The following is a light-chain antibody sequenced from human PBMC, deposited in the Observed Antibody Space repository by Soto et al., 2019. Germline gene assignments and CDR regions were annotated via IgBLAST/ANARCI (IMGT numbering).Light chain of an antibody. CDR3: LQQNNYPRT. J-gene: IGKJ2*01. V-gene: IGKV1-17*03. CDR1: QGIRDW. Sequence: DIQMTQSPSSVSAYVGDRVTITCRASQGIRDWIAWYQQKPGKAPKLLISAASSLDGGVPARFSGSGSGTEFTLTISSLQPEDFATYYCLQQNNYPRTFGQGTKVEIK. CDR2: AAS.